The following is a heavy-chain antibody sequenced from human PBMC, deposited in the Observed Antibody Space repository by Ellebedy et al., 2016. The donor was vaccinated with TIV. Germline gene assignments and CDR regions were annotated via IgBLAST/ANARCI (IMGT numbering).Heavy chain of an antibody. Sequence: GESLKISCAASGFTFSSYNIIWVRQAPGQGLEWISYLSSDTLTTEYADSVKGRFTISRDNAKNSVYLQMKSLRAEDTTVYICARDMGRWLQFLGCWGQGTLVTVSS. CDR1: GFTFSSYN. D-gene: IGHD5-24*01. J-gene: IGHJ4*02. V-gene: IGHV3-48*04. CDR2: LSSDTLTT. CDR3: ARDMGRWLQFLGC.